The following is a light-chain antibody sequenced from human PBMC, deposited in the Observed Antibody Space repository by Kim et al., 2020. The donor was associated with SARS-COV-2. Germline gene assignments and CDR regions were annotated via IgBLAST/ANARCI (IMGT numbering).Light chain of an antibody. CDR3: QQFNTYSQT. V-gene: IGKV1-5*03. CDR1: QSISIW. Sequence: SASVGDRVPITCRASQSISIWLAWYQQKPGKAPKLLIYKASSLESGVPSRFSGSGSGTEFTLTISSLQPDDFATYYCQQFNTYSQTFGQGTKLEI. CDR2: KAS. J-gene: IGKJ2*01.